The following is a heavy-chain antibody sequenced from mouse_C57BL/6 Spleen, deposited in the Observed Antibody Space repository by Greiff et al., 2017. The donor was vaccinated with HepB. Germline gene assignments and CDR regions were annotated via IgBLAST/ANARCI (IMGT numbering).Heavy chain of an antibody. D-gene: IGHD2-12*01. CDR1: GFTFTDYY. CDR2: IRNKANGYTT. CDR3: ARYPYSPGYAMDY. V-gene: IGHV7-3*01. J-gene: IGHJ4*01. Sequence: EVMLVESGGGLVQPGGSLSLSCAASGFTFTDYYMSWVRQPPGKALEWLGFIRNKANGYTTEYSASVKGRFTISRDNSQSILYLQMNALRAEDSATYYCARYPYSPGYAMDYWGQGTSVTVSS.